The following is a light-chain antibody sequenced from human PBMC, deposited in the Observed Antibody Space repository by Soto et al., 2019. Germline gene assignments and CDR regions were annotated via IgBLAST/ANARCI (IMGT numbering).Light chain of an antibody. CDR2: AAS. Sequence: EIVMTQSPATLSASTGERATLSCRASQSVHNNYLAWYQQKPGQAPRLLLYAASSRATGIPDRFSGSGSGTDFTLTISRLEPEDSAVYYCQQYGSSRPITFGQGTRLEIK. J-gene: IGKJ5*01. CDR3: QQYGSSRPIT. V-gene: IGKV3-20*01. CDR1: QSVHNNY.